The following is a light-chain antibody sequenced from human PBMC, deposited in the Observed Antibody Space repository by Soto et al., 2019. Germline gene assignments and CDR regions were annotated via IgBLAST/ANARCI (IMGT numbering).Light chain of an antibody. J-gene: IGKJ1*01. CDR2: GAS. Sequence: EIVLTQSPGTLSMSPWERATLSCRASQRISSSNLAWYQRKPGQAPRLLIYGASSRATGIPDRFSGSGSGTDFTLTISRLEPEDFAVYYCQQYGSSGTFGQGTKVDIK. CDR1: QRISSSN. V-gene: IGKV3-20*01. CDR3: QQYGSSGT.